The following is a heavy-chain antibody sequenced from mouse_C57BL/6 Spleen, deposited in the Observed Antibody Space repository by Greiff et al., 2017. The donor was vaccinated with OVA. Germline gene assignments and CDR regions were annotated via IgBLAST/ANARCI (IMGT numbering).Heavy chain of an antibody. CDR3: ARWGDSSGYGYYAMDY. CDR1: GYTFTSYW. CDR2: IDPNSGGT. D-gene: IGHD3-2*02. J-gene: IGHJ4*01. Sequence: QVQLQQSGAELVKPGASVKLSCKASGYTFTSYWMHWVKQRPGRGLEWIGRIDPNSGGTKYNEKFKSKATLTVDKPSSPAYMQLSSLTSEDSAVYYCARWGDSSGYGYYAMDYWGQGTSVTVSS. V-gene: IGHV1-72*01.